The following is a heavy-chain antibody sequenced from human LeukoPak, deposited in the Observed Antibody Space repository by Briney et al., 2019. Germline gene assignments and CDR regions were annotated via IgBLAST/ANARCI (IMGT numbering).Heavy chain of an antibody. D-gene: IGHD3-10*01. CDR2: IKQDGSEK. CDR1: GFTFSSYW. Sequence: PGGSLRLSCAASGFTFSSYWMSWVRQAPGKGLEWVANIKQDGSEKYYVDSVKGRFTISRDNAKNSLYLQMNSLRAEDTAVYYCARDRGRWSHYFDYWGQGTLVTVSS. CDR3: ARDRGRWSHYFDY. V-gene: IGHV3-7*01. J-gene: IGHJ4*02.